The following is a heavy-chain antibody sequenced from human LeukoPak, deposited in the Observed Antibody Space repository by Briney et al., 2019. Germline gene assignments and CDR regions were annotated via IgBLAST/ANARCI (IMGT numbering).Heavy chain of an antibody. CDR1: GFTFSDYA. V-gene: IGHV3-23*01. J-gene: IGHJ3*02. D-gene: IGHD1-26*01. Sequence: PGGSLRLSCAASGFTFSDYAMMWVRQAPGKGLEWVSAISGGGGSTFYADSVKGRFTISRDNSKNTLYLQMNSLRAEDTALYYCARAGIVGATTGTAFDIWGQGTMVTVSS. CDR2: ISGGGGST. CDR3: ARAGIVGATTGTAFDI.